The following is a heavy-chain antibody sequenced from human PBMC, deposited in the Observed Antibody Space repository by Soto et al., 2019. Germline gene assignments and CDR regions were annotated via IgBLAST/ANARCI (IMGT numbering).Heavy chain of an antibody. CDR1: GGSISSGDYY. J-gene: IGHJ5*02. CDR3: ARYLGYCSGGSCYSGYWFDP. D-gene: IGHD2-15*01. V-gene: IGHV4-30-4*01. Sequence: SETLSLPCTVSGGSISSGDYYWSWIRQPPGKGLEWIGYIYYSGSTYYNPSLKSRVTISVDTSKNQFSLKLSSVTAADTAVYYCARYLGYCSGGSCYSGYWFDPWGQGTLVTVS. CDR2: IYYSGST.